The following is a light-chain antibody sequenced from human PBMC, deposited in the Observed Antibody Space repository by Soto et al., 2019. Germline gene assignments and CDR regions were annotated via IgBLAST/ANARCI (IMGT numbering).Light chain of an antibody. CDR2: AAS. V-gene: IGKV1-39*01. J-gene: IGKJ5*01. CDR3: QQYNTYST. Sequence: DIQMTQSPSSLSASVGDRVTITCRASQSIGSYLNWDQQKPGKAPKLLIYAASSLQSGVPSRFSGSGSGTDFTLTISSLQPEDFAAYYCQQYNTYSTFGQGTRLEIK. CDR1: QSIGSY.